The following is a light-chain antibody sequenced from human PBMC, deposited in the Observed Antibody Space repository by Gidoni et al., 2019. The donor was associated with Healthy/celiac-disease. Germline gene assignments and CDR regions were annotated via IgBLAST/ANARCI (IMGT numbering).Light chain of an antibody. CDR2: DAS. V-gene: IGKV3-11*01. Sequence: EIVLTQSPATLSLSPGERATLSCRASQSVSSYLAWYQQKPGQAPRLLIYDASNRATGIPARFSGSGSGTDFILTIRSLEPEDFAVYYCQQRSNWPPSLTFGGGTKVEIK. CDR1: QSVSSY. CDR3: QQRSNWPPSLT. J-gene: IGKJ4*01.